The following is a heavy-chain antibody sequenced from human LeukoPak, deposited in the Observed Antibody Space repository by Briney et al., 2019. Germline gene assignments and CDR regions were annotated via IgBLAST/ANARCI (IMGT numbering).Heavy chain of an antibody. CDR3: ARVNDYIWGSYRV. V-gene: IGHV1-46*01. CDR1: GYTFTGYY. J-gene: IGHJ4*02. CDR2: INPGDGTT. D-gene: IGHD3-16*02. Sequence: GASVKVSCKASGYTFTGYYIHRVRQAPGQGLEWMGIINPGDGTTSYAQKFQGRVTMTRDTSINTAYMELSRLRSDDTAVHYCARVNDYIWGSYRVWGQGTLVTVSS.